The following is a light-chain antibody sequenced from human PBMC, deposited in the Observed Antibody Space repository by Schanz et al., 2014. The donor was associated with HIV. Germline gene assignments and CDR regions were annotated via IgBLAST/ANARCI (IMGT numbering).Light chain of an antibody. J-gene: IGKJ4*01. CDR3: QQCNSNPLT. Sequence: DIQMTQSPSSQSASVGDRVTITCRASQDIGNDLGWYQQKPGQAPKRLIYAASKLQSGVPSRFIGSGSGTEFTLTISSLQPEDFATYYCQQCNSNPLTFGGGTKVEI. V-gene: IGKV1-17*01. CDR1: QDIGND. CDR2: AAS.